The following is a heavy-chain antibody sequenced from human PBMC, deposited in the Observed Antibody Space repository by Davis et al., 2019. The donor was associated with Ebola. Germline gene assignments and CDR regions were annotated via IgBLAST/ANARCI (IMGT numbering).Heavy chain of an antibody. V-gene: IGHV5-51*01. J-gene: IGHJ6*02. CDR1: GYSFTSYW. D-gene: IGHD2-2*01. CDR2: IYPGDSDT. Sequence: GGSLRLSCKGSGYSFTSYWIGWVRQLPGKGLEWMGIIYPGDSDTRYSPSFQGQVTISADKSISTAYLQWSSLKASDTAMYYCARRKVGAGPYYYGMDVWGQGTTVTVSS. CDR3: ARRKVGAGPYYYGMDV.